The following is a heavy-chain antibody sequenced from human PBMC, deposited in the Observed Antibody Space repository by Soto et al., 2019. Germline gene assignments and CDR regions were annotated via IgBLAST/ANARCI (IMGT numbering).Heavy chain of an antibody. CDR1: GYTFTSHG. CDR3: AGDFPDHGDYLAY. V-gene: IGHV1-18*01. D-gene: IGHD4-17*01. CDR2: ISAYNGNT. Sequence: ASVKVSCKASGYTFTSHGISWVRQAPGQGLERMRWISAYNGNTNYAQKLPGRVTMTTDTPTSTAYMERRSLRSDDTAVYYCAGDFPDHGDYLAYWGQGPLDTASS. J-gene: IGHJ4*02.